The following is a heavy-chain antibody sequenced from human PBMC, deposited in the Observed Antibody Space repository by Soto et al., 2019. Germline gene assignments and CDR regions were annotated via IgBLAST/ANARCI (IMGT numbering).Heavy chain of an antibody. J-gene: IGHJ4*02. CDR3: ARGRSGSYGY. D-gene: IGHD1-26*01. CDR2: INHSGST. CDR1: GVSFSGYY. V-gene: IGHV4-34*01. Sequence: QVQLQQWGAGLLKPSETLSLTCAVYGVSFSGYYWSWIRQPPGKGLEWIGEINHSGSTNYNPSLKSRLTISVDASKNQFSLKLSSVTAADTAVYYCARGRSGSYGYWGQGTLVTVSS.